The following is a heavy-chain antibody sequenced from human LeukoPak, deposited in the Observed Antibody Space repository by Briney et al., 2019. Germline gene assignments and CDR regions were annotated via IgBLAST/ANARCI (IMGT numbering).Heavy chain of an antibody. D-gene: IGHD6-19*01. Sequence: SETLTLTCTVSGASIGLYYWSWIRQPAGKGLEWIGRIYTSGTSNYSPSLKSRVTMSLDLSKNQLSLKLNSETAADTAVYYCARDRAVPHYYYGMDVWGQGTTVTVSS. CDR1: GASIGLYY. CDR3: ARDRAVPHYYYGMDV. J-gene: IGHJ6*02. V-gene: IGHV4-4*07. CDR2: IYTSGTS.